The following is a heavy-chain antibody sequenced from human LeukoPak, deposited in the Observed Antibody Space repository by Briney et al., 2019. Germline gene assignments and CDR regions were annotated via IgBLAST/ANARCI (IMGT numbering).Heavy chain of an antibody. J-gene: IGHJ4*02. V-gene: IGHV3-23*01. CDR1: GFTFSSYA. Sequence: GGSLRLSCAASGFTFSSYAMSWVRQAPGKGLEWVSAISGSGGSTYYADSVKGRFTISRDNAKNSLYLQMNSLRAEDTAVYYCARAKEGLGFDYWGQGTLVTVSS. CDR2: ISGSGGST. D-gene: IGHD3/OR15-3a*01. CDR3: ARAKEGLGFDY.